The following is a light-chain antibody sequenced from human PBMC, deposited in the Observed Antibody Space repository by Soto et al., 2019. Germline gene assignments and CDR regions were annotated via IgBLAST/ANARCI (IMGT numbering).Light chain of an antibody. V-gene: IGLV2-8*01. Sequence: QSVLTQPPSASGSPGQSVTISCTGTSSDVGGYNYVSWYQQHPGKAPKLMIYEVSKRPSGVPDRFSGSKSGNTASLTVSGLQAEDEADYYCSSYAGSNTEVFGTGTK. CDR2: EVS. CDR3: SSYAGSNTEV. CDR1: SSDVGGYNY. J-gene: IGLJ1*01.